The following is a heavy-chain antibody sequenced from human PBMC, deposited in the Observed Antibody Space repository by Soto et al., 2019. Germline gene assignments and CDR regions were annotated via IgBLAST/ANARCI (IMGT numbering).Heavy chain of an antibody. CDR2: ISYDGSNK. CDR3: AKSPREQWLAYYFDY. Sequence: GGSLRLSCAASGFTFSSYGMHWVRQAPGKGLEWVAVISYDGSNKYYADSVKGRFTISRDNSKNTLYLQMNSLRAEDTAVYYCAKSPREQWLAYYFDYWGQGTLVTVSS. J-gene: IGHJ4*02. V-gene: IGHV3-30*18. D-gene: IGHD6-19*01. CDR1: GFTFSSYG.